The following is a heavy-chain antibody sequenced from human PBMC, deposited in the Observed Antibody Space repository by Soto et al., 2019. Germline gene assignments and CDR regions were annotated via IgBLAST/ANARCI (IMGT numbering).Heavy chain of an antibody. CDR3: ATMNGYFEY. CDR2: ITATGDRT. D-gene: IGHD3-22*01. J-gene: IGHJ4*02. Sequence: GGSLRLSCADSGFRFSSYSMSWVRQTPGKGLEWVAAITATGDRTYYADSVTGRSTISRDNSKKTHYLQMTSLRAEDTAMYYCATMNGYFEYWGQGTPVTVSS. V-gene: IGHV3-23*01. CDR1: GFRFSSYS.